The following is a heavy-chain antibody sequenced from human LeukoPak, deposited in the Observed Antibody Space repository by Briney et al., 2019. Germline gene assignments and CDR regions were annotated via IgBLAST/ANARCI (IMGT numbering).Heavy chain of an antibody. J-gene: IGHJ5*02. CDR2: INHSGST. CDR3: ARGQSIAAPPSRWFDP. V-gene: IGHV4-34*01. D-gene: IGHD6-6*01. Sequence: SETLSLTCAVHGGSFSGYNWSWIRQPPGKGLEWIGEINHSGSTNYNPSLKSRVTISVDTSKNQFSLKLSSVTAADTAVYYCARGQSIAAPPSRWFDPWGQGTLVTVSS. CDR1: GGSFSGYN.